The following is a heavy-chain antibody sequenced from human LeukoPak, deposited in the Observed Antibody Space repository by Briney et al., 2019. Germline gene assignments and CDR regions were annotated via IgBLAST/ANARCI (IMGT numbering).Heavy chain of an antibody. Sequence: GGSLRLSRAASGFTFSTYWMSWVRQAPGKGLEWVAILKGDGSVKYYVDSVKGRFTISRDNAKNSLRLQMHSLRAEDTAVYYCGRDYDRTVDFWGQGTLVTVSS. D-gene: IGHD3-22*01. J-gene: IGHJ4*02. V-gene: IGHV3-7*04. CDR1: GFTFSTYW. CDR2: LKGDGSVK. CDR3: GRDYDRTVDF.